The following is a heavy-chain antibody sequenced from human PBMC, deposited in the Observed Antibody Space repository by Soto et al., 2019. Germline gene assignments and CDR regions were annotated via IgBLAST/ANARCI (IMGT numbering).Heavy chain of an antibody. V-gene: IGHV3-7*01. CDR3: ARTPYYDFGSGSGYFDY. J-gene: IGHJ4*02. D-gene: IGHD3-3*01. Sequence: PGGSLRLSCAASGFTFSSYWMSWVRQAPGKGLEWVANIKQDGSEKYYVDSVKGRFTISRDNAKNSLYLQMNSLRAEDTAVYYFARTPYYDFGSGSGYFDYWGQGTLVTVSS. CDR1: GFTFSSYW. CDR2: IKQDGSEK.